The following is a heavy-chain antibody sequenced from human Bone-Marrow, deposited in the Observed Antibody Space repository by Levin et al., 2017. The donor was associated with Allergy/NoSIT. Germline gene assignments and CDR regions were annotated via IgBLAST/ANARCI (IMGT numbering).Heavy chain of an antibody. CDR1: GDSIRSAEHY. CDR3: ARSTYFGDTSGYYVLDY. V-gene: IGHV4-30-4*08. Sequence: SQTLSLTCTVSGDSIRSAEHYWNWFRQPPGKDLEWIGYIYHSGNTHYNPSLRSRVAMSVDTSKNQFSLQVNSVTGADTAVYHCARSTYFGDTSGYYVLDYWGRGTPVTVSS. CDR2: IYHSGNT. J-gene: IGHJ4*02. D-gene: IGHD3-22*01.